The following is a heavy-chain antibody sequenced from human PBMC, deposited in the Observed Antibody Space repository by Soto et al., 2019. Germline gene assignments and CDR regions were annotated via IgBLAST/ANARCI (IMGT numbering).Heavy chain of an antibody. CDR2: INAGNGNT. J-gene: IGHJ4*02. CDR3: ARDRAGYSSSWYYFDY. Sequence: VASVKVSCKASGYTFTSYAMHWVRQAPGQRLEWMGWINAGNGNTKYSQKFQGRVTITRDTSASTAYMELSSLRSEDTAVYYCARDRAGYSSSWYYFDYWGRGTLVTVSS. V-gene: IGHV1-3*01. D-gene: IGHD6-13*01. CDR1: GYTFTSYA.